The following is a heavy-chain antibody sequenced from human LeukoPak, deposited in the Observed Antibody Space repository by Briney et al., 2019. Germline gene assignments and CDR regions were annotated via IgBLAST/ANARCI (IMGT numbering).Heavy chain of an antibody. CDR1: GYTLTSYG. CDR3: ARVTLWFGELLRNWFDP. J-gene: IGHJ5*02. D-gene: IGHD3-10*01. Sequence: GASVKVSCKASGYTLTSYGISWVRQAPGQGLEWMGWISAYNGNTNYAQKLQGRVTMTTDTSTSTAYMELRSLRSDDTAVYYCARVTLWFGELLRNWFDPWGQGTLATVSS. V-gene: IGHV1-18*01. CDR2: ISAYNGNT.